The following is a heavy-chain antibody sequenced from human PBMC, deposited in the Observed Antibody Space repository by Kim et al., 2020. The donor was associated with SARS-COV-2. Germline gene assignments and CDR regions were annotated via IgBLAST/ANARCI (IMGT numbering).Heavy chain of an antibody. J-gene: IGHJ4*02. D-gene: IGHD3-10*01. V-gene: IGHV3-48*02. CDR3: ARDKYYYGSGGIDY. CDR1: GFTFSSYS. Sequence: GGSLRLSCAASGFTFSSYSMNWVRQAPGKGLEWVSYISSSSSTIYYADSVKGRFTISRDNAKNSLYLQMNSLRDEDTAVYYCARDKYYYGSGGIDYWGQGTLVTVSS. CDR2: ISSSSSTI.